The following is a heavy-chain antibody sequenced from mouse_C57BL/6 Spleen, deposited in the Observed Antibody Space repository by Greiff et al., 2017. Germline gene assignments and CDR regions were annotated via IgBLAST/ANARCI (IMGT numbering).Heavy chain of an antibody. CDR3: ARWKDSSGSLDY. D-gene: IGHD3-2*02. V-gene: IGHV14-2*01. J-gene: IGHJ2*01. CDR1: GFNIKDYY. CDR2: IDPEDGET. Sequence: EVKLMESGAELVKPGASVKLSCTASGFNIKDYYMHWVKQRTEQGLEWIGRIDPEDGETKYAPKFPGKATITADTSSNTAYLQLSSLTSEDTAVYYCARWKDSSGSLDYWGQGTTLTVSS.